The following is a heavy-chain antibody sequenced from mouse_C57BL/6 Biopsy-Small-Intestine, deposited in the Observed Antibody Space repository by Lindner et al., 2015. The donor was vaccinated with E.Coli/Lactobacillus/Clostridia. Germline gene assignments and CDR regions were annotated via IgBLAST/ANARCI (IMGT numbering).Heavy chain of an antibody. V-gene: IGHV1-81*01. CDR3: ASRPQYSSSWYENYYYGMDV. Sequence: SVKVSCKASGGTFSSYAIGWVRQAPGQGLEWMGGIIPIFGTANYAQKFQGRVTITADESTSTAYMELSSLRSEDTAVYYCASRPQYSSSWYENYYYGMDVWGQGTTVTVSS. J-gene: IGHJ1*01. CDR2: IIPIFGTA. D-gene: IGHD1-1*01. CDR1: GGTFSSYA.